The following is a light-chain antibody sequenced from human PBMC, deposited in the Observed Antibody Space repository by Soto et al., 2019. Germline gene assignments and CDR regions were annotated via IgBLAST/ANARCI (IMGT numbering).Light chain of an antibody. CDR1: SSDVGAYDY. CDR2: DVS. V-gene: IGLV2-14*03. J-gene: IGLJ3*02. CDR3: TSYTSSNSLVV. Sequence: QSALTQPASVSASPGQSITISCTGTSSDVGAYDYVSWYQQHPGKAPKLMIYDVSNRPSGVSNRFSGSKSGNTASLTISGLQAEDEAHYYCTSYTSSNSLVVFGGGTKLTVL.